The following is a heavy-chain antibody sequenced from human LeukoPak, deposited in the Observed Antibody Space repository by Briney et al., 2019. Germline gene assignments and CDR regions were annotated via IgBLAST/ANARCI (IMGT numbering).Heavy chain of an antibody. CDR3: AKAPVTTCRGAFCYPFDY. Sequence: PGGSLRLSCAASGFTLSSYAMSWVRQAPGKGLEWVSAISDTGNTYHADSVKGRFTIFRDSSKNTLFLQMNRLRHEDAAVYYCAKAPVTTCRGAFCYPFDYWGLGTLVTVSS. V-gene: IGHV3-23*01. CDR1: GFTLSSYA. CDR2: ISDTGNT. J-gene: IGHJ4*02. D-gene: IGHD2-15*01.